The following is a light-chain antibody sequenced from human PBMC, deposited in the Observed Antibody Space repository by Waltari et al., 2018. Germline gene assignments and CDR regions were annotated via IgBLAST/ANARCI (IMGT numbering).Light chain of an antibody. J-gene: IGKJ1*01. V-gene: IGKV1-5*03. CDR3: QHYNSYPWA. Sequence: DIQMTQSPSTLSASVGDRVTIICRASQSIGTGLAWYHQKPGKAPKLLIYKVSSLESGVPSRFSGSGSWPEFTLTISSLQPDDFGTYYCQHYNSYPWAFGQGTVVDFK. CDR2: KVS. CDR1: QSIGTG.